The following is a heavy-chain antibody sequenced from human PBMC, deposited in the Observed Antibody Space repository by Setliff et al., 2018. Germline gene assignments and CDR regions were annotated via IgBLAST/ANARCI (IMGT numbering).Heavy chain of an antibody. CDR1: GGSFSGYY. J-gene: IGHJ4*02. CDR2: IYYSGST. Sequence: SETLSLTCAVYGGSFSGYYWSWIRQPPGKGLEWIGYIYYSGSTNYNPSLKSRVTISVDTSKNQFSLKLSSVTAADTAVYYCARQIDYGDFQYFDYWGQGTLVTVSS. V-gene: IGHV4-59*01. D-gene: IGHD4-17*01. CDR3: ARQIDYGDFQYFDY.